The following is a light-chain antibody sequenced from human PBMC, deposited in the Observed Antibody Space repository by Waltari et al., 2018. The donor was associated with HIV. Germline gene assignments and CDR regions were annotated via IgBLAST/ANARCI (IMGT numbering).Light chain of an antibody. CDR1: SSNLGVYNS. J-gene: IGLJ2*01. V-gene: IGLV2-8*01. CDR2: EVS. Sequence: QSALTQPPSASGSPGQSVTISCTGASSNLGVYNSVSWYQQRPGTAPKVSIHEVSKRSLGCPHRFAGSSSGNTTSLTVSGLQADEEAEYFCSFYGGINILVFGGGTKLTVL. CDR3: SFYGGINILV.